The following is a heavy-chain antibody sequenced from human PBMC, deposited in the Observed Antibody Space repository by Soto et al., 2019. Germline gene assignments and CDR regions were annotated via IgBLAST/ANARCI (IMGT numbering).Heavy chain of an antibody. CDR2: IFYSGST. V-gene: IGHV4-59*01. Sequence: SETLSLTCTVSGGSIRSYYWTWIRQPPGKGLEWLGYIFYSGSTFYNPSLTSRVSMSLDKSKNQFSLHLKSVTAADTALYFCALGGYNYGRPFDFWGQGTRVTVSS. D-gene: IGHD5-18*01. J-gene: IGHJ4*02. CDR3: ALGGYNYGRPFDF. CDR1: GGSIRSYY.